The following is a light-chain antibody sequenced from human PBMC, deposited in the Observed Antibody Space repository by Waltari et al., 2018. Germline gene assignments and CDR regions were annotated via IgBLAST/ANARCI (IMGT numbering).Light chain of an antibody. V-gene: IGLV1-44*01. CDR1: SSNIGSRP. CDR2: DSN. CDR3: VAWDVSLSGYV. Sequence: QSVLTQPPSASGTPGQRVTISCSGSSSNIGSRPVNWYQQFPGTTPKLLIHDSNHRPPGVPYRFSGSKSGTSASLAISGLQSEDEADYYCVAWDVSLSGYVFGTGTKVTVL. J-gene: IGLJ1*01.